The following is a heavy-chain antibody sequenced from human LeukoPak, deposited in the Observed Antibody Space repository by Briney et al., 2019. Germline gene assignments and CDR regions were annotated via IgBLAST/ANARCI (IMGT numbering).Heavy chain of an antibody. V-gene: IGHV3-30-3*01. CDR3: AREGGSYWGARGNDAFGI. Sequence: GGSLRLSCAASGFTFSSYAMHWVGQAPGKGLEGVAVISYDGSNKYYADSVKGRFTISRDNSKNTLYLQMNSLRAEDTAVYYCAREGGSYWGARGNDAFGIWGQGTMVTVSS. CDR2: ISYDGSNK. D-gene: IGHD1-26*01. J-gene: IGHJ3*02. CDR1: GFTFSSYA.